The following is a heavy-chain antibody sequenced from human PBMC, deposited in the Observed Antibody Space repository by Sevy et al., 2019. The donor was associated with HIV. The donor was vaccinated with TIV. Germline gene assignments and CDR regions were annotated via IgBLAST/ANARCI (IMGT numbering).Heavy chain of an antibody. V-gene: IGHV3-21*01. Sequence: GGSLRHSCAASGFMFSSYSMNWVRQAPGKGLEWVSSISSDSNYIYYADSVKGRFTISRDNAKNSLYLQMNSLRAEDTAVYYCAGPDATGGMDVWGQGSTVTVSS. J-gene: IGHJ6*02. CDR1: GFMFSSYS. CDR2: ISSDSNYI. CDR3: AGPDATGGMDV.